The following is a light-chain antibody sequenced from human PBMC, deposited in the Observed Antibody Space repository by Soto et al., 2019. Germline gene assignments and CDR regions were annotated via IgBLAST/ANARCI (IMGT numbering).Light chain of an antibody. J-gene: IGKJ5*01. CDR3: PHSYRTPIT. CDR1: QSISSY. Sequence: DIQITQSPSSLSASVGDRVTITCRASQSISSYLNWYQQKPRKAPKLLIYTAFSLQSGVPSRISGSGSVTEYTFTISSIQPEDFETYNCPHSYRTPITLLQGTRLEIK. CDR2: TAF. V-gene: IGKV1-39*01.